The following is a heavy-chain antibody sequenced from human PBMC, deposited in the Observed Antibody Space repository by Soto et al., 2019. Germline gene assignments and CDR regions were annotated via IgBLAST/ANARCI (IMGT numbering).Heavy chain of an antibody. CDR3: AGLRGYAGSPIDY. CDR1: GGSIISGY. J-gene: IGHJ4*02. V-gene: IGHV4-59*01. Sequence: SETLSLTCTVSGGSIISGYWSWIRQPPGKGLEWIGYISYSGNTNYNPSLKSRVTMSVDTPKNQFSLRLSSVTTADTAVYYCAGLRGYAGSPIDYWGQGTMVTVAS. D-gene: IGHD2-15*01. CDR2: ISYSGNT.